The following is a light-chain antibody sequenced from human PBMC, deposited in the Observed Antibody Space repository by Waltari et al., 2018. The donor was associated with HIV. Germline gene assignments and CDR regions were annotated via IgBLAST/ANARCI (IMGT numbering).Light chain of an antibody. V-gene: IGKV3-15*01. J-gene: IGKJ1*01. CDR1: QRVGIN. Sequence: EIVMTQSPATLSVSPGETAILSCRASQRVGINVAWYQQKPGQAPRLLMSAASTRATGTPARFSGSGSGTDLTLTISSLQSEDFAVYYCQHYNNWLTWTFGQGTNVEVK. CDR3: QHYNNWLTWT. CDR2: AAS.